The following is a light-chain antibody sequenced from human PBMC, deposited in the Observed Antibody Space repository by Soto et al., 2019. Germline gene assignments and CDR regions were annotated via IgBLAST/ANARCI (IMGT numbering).Light chain of an antibody. CDR1: SSDVGGYNY. V-gene: IGLV2-14*01. CDR3: SSYTSSSTPEV. Sequence: QSALTQPASVSGSPGQSLTISCTGTSSDVGGYNYVSWYQQHPGKAPKLMIYEVSHRPSGVSDRFSGSKSGNTASLTISGLQAEDEGDYYCSSYTSSSTPEVFGTGTKVTVL. CDR2: EVS. J-gene: IGLJ1*01.